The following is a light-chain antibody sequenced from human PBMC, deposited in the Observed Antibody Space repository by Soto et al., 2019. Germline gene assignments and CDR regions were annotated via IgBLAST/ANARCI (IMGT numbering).Light chain of an antibody. CDR2: RAS. V-gene: IGKV1-5*03. CDR1: QSISDY. J-gene: IGKJ1*01. CDR3: QQSYSTPWT. Sequence: DIQMTQSPSTLSASVGDRVTITCRASQSISDYLAWYQQKPGKAPRLLIYRASTLQGGVPSRFSGSGSGTEFTLTISSLQPDDCATYYCQQSYSTPWTFGQGTKVEIK.